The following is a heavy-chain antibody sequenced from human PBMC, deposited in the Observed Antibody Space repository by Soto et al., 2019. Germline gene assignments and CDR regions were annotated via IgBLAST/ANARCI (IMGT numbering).Heavy chain of an antibody. D-gene: IGHD2-2*01. J-gene: IGHJ5*02. CDR2: MYPSGST. Sequence: PSETLSLTCTVSGGSISSYYWSWIRQPAGKGLEWIGRMYPSGSTNYNPSRKSRVTMSVDTSKNQFSLKLNSVTAADTAVYYCARYCNNATCYRWFGPWGQGTLVTVSS. CDR1: GGSISSYY. CDR3: ARYCNNATCYRWFGP. V-gene: IGHV4-59*10.